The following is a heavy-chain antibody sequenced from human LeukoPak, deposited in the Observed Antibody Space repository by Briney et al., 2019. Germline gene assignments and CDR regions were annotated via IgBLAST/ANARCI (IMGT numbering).Heavy chain of an antibody. CDR2: ISSSSSYI. J-gene: IGHJ4*02. Sequence: PGGSLRLSCAASGFTFSTYTMNWVRQAPGKGLEWVSSISSSSSYIYYADSLKGRFTISRDNAKNSLYLQMNSLRAEDTAVYYCASQSSSDYGDYYFDHWGQGTLVTVSS. CDR3: ASQSSSDYGDYYFDH. V-gene: IGHV3-21*01. CDR1: GFTFSTYT. D-gene: IGHD4-17*01.